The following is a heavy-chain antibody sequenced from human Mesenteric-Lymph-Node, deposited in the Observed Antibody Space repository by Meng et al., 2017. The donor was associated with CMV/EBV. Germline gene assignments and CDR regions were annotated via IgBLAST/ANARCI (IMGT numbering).Heavy chain of an antibody. J-gene: IGHJ6*02. CDR3: ARDREYIVVVPAAGKPYYYYYGMDV. CDR1: GFTFSSYA. D-gene: IGHD2-2*01. V-gene: IGHV3-30-3*01. Sequence: GESLKISCAASGFTFSSYAMHWVRQAPGKGLEWVAVISYDGSNKYYADSVKGRFTISRDNSKNTLYLQMNSLRAEDTAVYYCARDREYIVVVPAAGKPYYYYYGMDVWGQGTTVTVSS. CDR2: ISYDGSNK.